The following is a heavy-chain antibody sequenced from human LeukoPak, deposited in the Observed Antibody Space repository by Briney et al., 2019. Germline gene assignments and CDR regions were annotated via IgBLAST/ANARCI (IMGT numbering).Heavy chain of an antibody. Sequence: SETLSLTCTVSGGSITNYYWSWIRQPPGKGLEWIGYIYYSGSTNYNPSLKSRVTTSVDTSKNQFSLKLSSVTAADTAVYYCAGVASGSSSDFDYWGQGTLVTVSS. J-gene: IGHJ4*02. CDR3: AGVASGSSSDFDY. V-gene: IGHV4-59*01. CDR1: GGSITNYY. D-gene: IGHD1-26*01. CDR2: IYYSGST.